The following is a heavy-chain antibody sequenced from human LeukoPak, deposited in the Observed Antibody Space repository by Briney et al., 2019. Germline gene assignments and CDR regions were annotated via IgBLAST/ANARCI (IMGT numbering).Heavy chain of an antibody. Sequence: LRLSCAASGFTFTDYYMSWIRQPPGKGLEWIGSIYYSGSTYYNPSLKSRVTISVDTSKNQFSLKLSSVTAADTAVYYCARPMTTVTPPWNWFDPWGQGTLVTVSS. CDR3: ARPMTTVTPPWNWFDP. V-gene: IGHV4-38-2*01. CDR2: IYYSGST. D-gene: IGHD4-17*01. CDR1: GFTFTDYY. J-gene: IGHJ5*02.